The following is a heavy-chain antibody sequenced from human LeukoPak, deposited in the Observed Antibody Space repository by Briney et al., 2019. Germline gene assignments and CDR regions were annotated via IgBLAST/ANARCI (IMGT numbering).Heavy chain of an antibody. CDR1: GFTFSGSA. D-gene: IGHD3-22*01. CDR2: IRNKANSYAT. V-gene: IGHV3-73*01. Sequence: PGGSLRLSCAAAGFTFSGSAMHWVRQASGKGLEWVGRIRNKANSYATAYSGSVKGRFTISRDDSKNTAYLQMNSLKTEDTAVYYRTRRSSDDSSGYYVHWGQGTLVTVSS. J-gene: IGHJ4*02. CDR3: TRRSSDDSSGYYVH.